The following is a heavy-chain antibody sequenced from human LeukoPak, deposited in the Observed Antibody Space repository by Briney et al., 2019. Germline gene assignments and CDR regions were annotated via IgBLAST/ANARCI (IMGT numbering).Heavy chain of an antibody. J-gene: IGHJ4*02. CDR3: ARAPGRNRGDYFDY. Sequence: GGSLRLSCAASGFTFSSYEMNWVRQAPGKGLEWVSSISSSSSYIYYADSVKGRFTISRDNAKNSLYLQMNSLRAEDTAVYYCARAPGRNRGDYFDYWGQGTLVTVSS. V-gene: IGHV3-21*01. CDR1: GFTFSSYE. CDR2: ISSSSSYI. D-gene: IGHD3-10*01.